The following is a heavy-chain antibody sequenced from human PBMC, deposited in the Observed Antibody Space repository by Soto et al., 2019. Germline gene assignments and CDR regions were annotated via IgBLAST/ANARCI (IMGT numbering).Heavy chain of an antibody. D-gene: IGHD2-2*02. CDR3: AREGPVPAAIRSFDY. Sequence: GSVKVSCKASGYTFTSYCISWVQQAPGQGLEWMGWISAYNGNTNYAQKLQGRVTMTTDTSTSTAYMELRSLRSDDTAVYYCAREGPVPAAIRSFDYWGQGTLVTVSS. V-gene: IGHV1-18*04. CDR2: ISAYNGNT. CDR1: GYTFTSYC. J-gene: IGHJ4*02.